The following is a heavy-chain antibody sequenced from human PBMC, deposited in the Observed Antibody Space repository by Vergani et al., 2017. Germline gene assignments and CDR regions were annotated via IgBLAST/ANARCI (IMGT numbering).Heavy chain of an antibody. V-gene: IGHV3-66*01. Sequence: EVQLVESGGGLAQPGGSLRLPCPASGFTVSRNYMSWVRQAPGKGLEWVSVIYSGGSTYYTASVKGRFTISRDKSKNTLYLKLNSLRAEDTAVYYCAKTSCSTTNCPFDNWGQGTLVTVSS. CDR2: IYSGGST. CDR3: AKTSCSTTNCPFDN. D-gene: IGHD2-2*01. J-gene: IGHJ4*02. CDR1: GFTVSRNY.